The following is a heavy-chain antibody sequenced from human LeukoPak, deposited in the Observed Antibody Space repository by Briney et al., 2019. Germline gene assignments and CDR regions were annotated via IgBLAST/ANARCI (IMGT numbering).Heavy chain of an antibody. CDR3: ARDLGVGATLRPLDY. J-gene: IGHJ4*02. V-gene: IGHV4-34*01. Sequence: SETLSLTCAVYGGSFSGYYWSWIRQPPGKGLEWIGEINHSGSTNYNPSLKSRVTISVDTSKNQFSLKLSSVTAADTAVYYCARDLGVGATLRPLDYWGQGTLVTVSS. CDR1: GGSFSGYY. D-gene: IGHD1-26*01. CDR2: INHSGST.